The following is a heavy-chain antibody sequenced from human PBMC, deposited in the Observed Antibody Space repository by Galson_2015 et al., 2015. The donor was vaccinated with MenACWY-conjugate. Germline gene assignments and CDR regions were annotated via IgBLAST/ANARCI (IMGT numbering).Heavy chain of an antibody. Sequence: LRLSCAASGFTFSSNGVSWVRQAPGKGLEWVSGISGNTFYADSVKGRFTISRDNSKNTVYLQMNSLRAEDTAVYYCAKWSGYGDFWGQGTAVTVAS. CDR1: GFTFSSNG. D-gene: IGHD3-10*01. CDR3: AKWSGYGDF. V-gene: IGHV3-23*01. J-gene: IGHJ6*02. CDR2: ISGNT.